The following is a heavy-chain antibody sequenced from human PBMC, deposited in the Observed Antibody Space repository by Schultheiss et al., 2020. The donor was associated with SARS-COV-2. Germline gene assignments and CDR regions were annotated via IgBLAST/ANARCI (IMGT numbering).Heavy chain of an antibody. CDR3: ARSSGWYDS. Sequence: GGSLRLSCAASGFTFSSYGMHWVRQAPGKGLEWVAVISYDGSNKYYADSVKGRFTIARDNSKNTLYLQMSSLRPEDTAVYYCARSSGWYDSWGQGTLVTVSS. CDR1: GFTFSSYG. D-gene: IGHD6-19*01. CDR2: ISYDGSNK. J-gene: IGHJ5*01. V-gene: IGHV3-30*03.